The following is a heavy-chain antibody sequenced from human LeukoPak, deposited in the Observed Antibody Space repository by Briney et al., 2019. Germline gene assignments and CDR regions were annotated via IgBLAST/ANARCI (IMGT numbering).Heavy chain of an antibody. CDR1: GYTFTSYD. D-gene: IGHD6-6*01. V-gene: IGHV1-8*03. CDR3: ARGATIAARTSFGY. CDR2: MNPNSGNT. Sequence: GASVKVSCKASGYTFTSYDINWVRQATGQGLEWMGWMNPNSGNTGYARKFQGRVTITRNTSISTAYMELSSLRPEDTAVYYCARGATIAARTSFGYWGQGTLVTVSS. J-gene: IGHJ4*02.